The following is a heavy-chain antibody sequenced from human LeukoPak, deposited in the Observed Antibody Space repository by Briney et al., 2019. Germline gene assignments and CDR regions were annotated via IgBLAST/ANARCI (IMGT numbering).Heavy chain of an antibody. Sequence: ASVKVSCKASGYTFTSHGISWVRQAPGQGLEWMGWISAYNGNTNYAQKFQGRVTVTTDTSTSTVYMELRSLRSDDTAVYYCARPRAYCGGDCYSSAFDIWGQGTMVTVSS. CDR2: ISAYNGNT. J-gene: IGHJ3*02. CDR1: GYTFTSHG. D-gene: IGHD2-21*02. V-gene: IGHV1-18*01. CDR3: ARPRAYCGGDCYSSAFDI.